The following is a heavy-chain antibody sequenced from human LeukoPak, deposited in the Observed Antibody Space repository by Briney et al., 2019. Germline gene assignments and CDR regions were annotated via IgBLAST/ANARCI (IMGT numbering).Heavy chain of an antibody. D-gene: IGHD6-19*01. Sequence: GASVKASCKASGYTFTSYDINWVRQATGQGLEWMGWINPNSGGTNYAQKFQGWVTMTRDTPISTAYRELSRLRSDDTAVYYCARVFARAVAAFDYWGQGTLVTVSS. CDR1: GYTFTSYD. J-gene: IGHJ4*02. CDR3: ARVFARAVAAFDY. CDR2: INPNSGGT. V-gene: IGHV1-2*04.